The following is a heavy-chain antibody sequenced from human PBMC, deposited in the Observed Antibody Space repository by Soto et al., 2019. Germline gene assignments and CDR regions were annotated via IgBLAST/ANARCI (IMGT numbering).Heavy chain of an antibody. CDR2: IYHTGST. V-gene: IGHV4-59*01. Sequence: SETLSLTCTVSGASISTSYWSWIRQPPGKGLEWIGYIYHTGSTNYNPSLKSRVTMSLDTSKNQFSLSLSSLTTADTAFYFCARRGHRSSPTSYGVGGLDYWGQGTLVTVSS. CDR3: ARRGHRSSPTSYGVGGLDY. D-gene: IGHD2-15*01. J-gene: IGHJ4*02. CDR1: GASISTSY.